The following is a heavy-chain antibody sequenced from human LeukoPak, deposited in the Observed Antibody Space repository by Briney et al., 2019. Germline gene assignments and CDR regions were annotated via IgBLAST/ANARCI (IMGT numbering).Heavy chain of an antibody. D-gene: IGHD3-10*01. CDR1: GGSISSYY. CDR2: IYYSGST. CDR3: ARDNNYYGSGSYHDY. V-gene: IGHV4-59*12. J-gene: IGHJ4*02. Sequence: SETLSLTCTVSGGSISSYYWSWIRQPPGKGLEWIGYIYYSGSTNYTPSLKSRVTISVDTSKNQFSLKLSSVTAADTAVYYCARDNNYYGSGSYHDYWGQGTRVTVSS.